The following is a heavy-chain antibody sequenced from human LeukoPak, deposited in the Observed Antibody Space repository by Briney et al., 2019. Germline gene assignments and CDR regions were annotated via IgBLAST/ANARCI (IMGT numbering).Heavy chain of an antibody. CDR3: ARKAYGLDV. CDR1: GFTFSSYW. Sequence: GGSLRPSCAPSGFTFSSYWMSRVRQAPGKGLEWVANIKQDGSEKYYVDSVKGRFTISRDNGKNSLYLQMNSLRAEDTAVYYCARKAYGLDVWGKGTTVTVSS. V-gene: IGHV3-7*03. J-gene: IGHJ6*04. CDR2: IKQDGSEK.